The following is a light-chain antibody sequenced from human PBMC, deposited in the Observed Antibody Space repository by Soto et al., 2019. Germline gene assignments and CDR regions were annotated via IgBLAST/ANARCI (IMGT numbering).Light chain of an antibody. CDR2: DAS. CDR1: QAISNY. CDR3: QQYDNPQGYT. Sequence: DIQMTQSPSSLSASVGDRVTITCQASQAISNYLNWYQQKPGKAPKLLIYDASNLETGVPSRFSGSGSGTDFTFTISSLQAEDIATYYCQQYDNPQGYTFGQGTKLEIK. J-gene: IGKJ2*01. V-gene: IGKV1-33*01.